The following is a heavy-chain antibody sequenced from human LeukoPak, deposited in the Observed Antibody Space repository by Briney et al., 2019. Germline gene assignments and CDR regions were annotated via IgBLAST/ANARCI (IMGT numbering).Heavy chain of an antibody. CDR2: ISYDGSSQ. V-gene: IGHV3-30*04. CDR3: ARLTIRNDVVLDY. Sequence: GGSLRLSCAASGFSFSSYGMHWVRQAPGKGLEWVAGISYDGSSQKYADSVKSRFTISRDNFKSTLSLQMNSLRVEDTAVYYCARLTIRNDVVLDYWGQGTLVTVSS. D-gene: IGHD1-1*01. CDR1: GFSFSSYG. J-gene: IGHJ4*02.